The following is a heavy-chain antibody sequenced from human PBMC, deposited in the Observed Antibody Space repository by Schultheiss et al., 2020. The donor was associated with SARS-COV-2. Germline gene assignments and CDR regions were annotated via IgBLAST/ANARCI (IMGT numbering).Heavy chain of an antibody. Sequence: GGSLRLSCAASGFTFSSYGMNWVRLAPGRGLEWVSYISSIGDTIYYADSVKGRFTISRDNAKNSLYLQMNSLRADDTAVYYCARSYGAWYFDLWGRGTLVTVSS. CDR3: ARSYGAWYFDL. V-gene: IGHV3-48*03. CDR2: ISSIGDTI. J-gene: IGHJ2*01. D-gene: IGHD3-10*01. CDR1: GFTFSSYG.